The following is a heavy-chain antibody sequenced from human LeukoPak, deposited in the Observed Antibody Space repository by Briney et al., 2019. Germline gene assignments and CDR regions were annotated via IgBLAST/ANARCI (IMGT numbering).Heavy chain of an antibody. CDR2: ISGSGGST. J-gene: IGHJ4*02. Sequence: PGGSLRLSCAASGLTFSTYVMTWVRQAPGKGLEWVSAISGSGGSTYYADSVKGRFTISRDNSKNTLYLQMNSLRAEDTAVYYCAKDFGSGYFSYYFDYWGQGTPVTVSP. CDR1: GLTFSTYV. D-gene: IGHD3-22*01. CDR3: AKDFGSGYFSYYFDY. V-gene: IGHV3-23*01.